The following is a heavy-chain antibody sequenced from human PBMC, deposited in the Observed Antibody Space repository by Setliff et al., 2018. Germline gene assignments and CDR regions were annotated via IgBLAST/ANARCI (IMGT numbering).Heavy chain of an antibody. V-gene: IGHV1-46*01. CDR1: GYTFTTYY. J-gene: IGHJ3*02. D-gene: IGHD6-25*01. Sequence: ASVKVSCKASGYTFTTYYFHWVRQAPGQGLEWMGIISPSGGSTSYAQKFQDRVTMTRETSTSTVYMELSSLRSEDTAVYYCARGGKATGYGGGGAFDIWGQGTMVTVSS. CDR2: ISPSGGST. CDR3: ARGGKATGYGGGGAFDI.